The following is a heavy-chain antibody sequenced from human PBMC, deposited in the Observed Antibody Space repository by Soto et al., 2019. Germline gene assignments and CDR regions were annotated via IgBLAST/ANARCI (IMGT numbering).Heavy chain of an antibody. CDR2: VIPILGMA. CDR3: ARGGAVVVPGAVDRHNWFDP. V-gene: IGHV1-69*02. D-gene: IGHD2-2*01. J-gene: IGHJ5*02. CDR1: GGTFSSYS. Sequence: QVQLVQSGAEVKKPGSSVKVSCEASGGTFSSYSFSWVRQAPGQGLEWMGRVIPILGMANYAQKFQGRVTITADKSTSIGYMEMSSLRSEATAVYYCARGGAVVVPGAVDRHNWFDPWGQGTLVTVSS.